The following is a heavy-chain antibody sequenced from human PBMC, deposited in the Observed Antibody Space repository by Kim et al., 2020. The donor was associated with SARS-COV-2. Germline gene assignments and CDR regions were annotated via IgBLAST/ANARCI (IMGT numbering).Heavy chain of an antibody. J-gene: IGHJ4*02. V-gene: IGHV3-48*02. CDR3: ARSSITMIVVVN. D-gene: IGHD3-22*01. Sequence: YEDSVKGQFTHSRDNAKIALYLQMNSLRDEDTAVYYCARSSITMIVVVNWGQGTLVTVSS.